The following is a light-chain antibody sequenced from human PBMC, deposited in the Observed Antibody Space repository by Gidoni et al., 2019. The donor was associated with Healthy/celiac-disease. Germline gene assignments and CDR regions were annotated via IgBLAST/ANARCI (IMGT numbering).Light chain of an antibody. CDR2: AAS. Sequence: DIQMTQSPYSLSASVGDRVTITCRAIQSISSYLNWYQQKPGKAPKLLIYAASSLQSGVTSRFSGSGSGTDFTLTISSLQPEDFATYYCQQSYSTPFTFGPGTKVDIK. CDR3: QQSYSTPFT. V-gene: IGKV1-39*01. J-gene: IGKJ3*01. CDR1: QSISSY.